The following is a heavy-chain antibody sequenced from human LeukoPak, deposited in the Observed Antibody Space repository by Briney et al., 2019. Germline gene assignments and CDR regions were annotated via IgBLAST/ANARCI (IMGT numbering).Heavy chain of an antibody. V-gene: IGHV1-69*02. J-gene: IGHJ3*02. D-gene: IGHD3-22*01. CDR2: IIPILGIA. Sequence: GASVKVSCKASGGTFSSYTISWVRQAPGQGLEWMGRIIPILGIANYAQKFQGRVTITADKSTSTAYMELSSLRSEDTAVYYCARTTNYYYDSSGYIAFDIWGQGTMVTVSS. CDR3: ARTTNYYYDSSGYIAFDI. CDR1: GGTFSSYT.